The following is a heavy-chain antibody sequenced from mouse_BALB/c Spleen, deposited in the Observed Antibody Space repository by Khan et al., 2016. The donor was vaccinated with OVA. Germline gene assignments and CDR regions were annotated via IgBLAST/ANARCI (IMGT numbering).Heavy chain of an antibody. Sequence: EVQLQESGPGLVKPSQSLSLTCTVTGYSITSGYAWNWIRQFPGNKLEWMGYISYSGVTSYTPSLKSRISITRDTSKNQFFLQLTSMTTEDTATYYCARGNYYGYYFDYWGHGTTLTVSS. CDR3: ARGNYYGYYFDY. D-gene: IGHD1-1*01. J-gene: IGHJ2*01. CDR2: ISYSGVT. V-gene: IGHV3-2*02. CDR1: GYSITSGYA.